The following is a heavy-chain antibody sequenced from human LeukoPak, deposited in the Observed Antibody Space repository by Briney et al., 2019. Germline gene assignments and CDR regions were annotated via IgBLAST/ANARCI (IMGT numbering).Heavy chain of an antibody. V-gene: IGHV4-59*08. CDR3: AGGGSGWPTSVVVDY. J-gene: IGHJ4*02. CDR2: FYYSGST. Sequence: SETLSLTCTASGDSISSYYWSWIRQPPGKGLEWIGNFYYSGSTNYNPSLKSRVTMSVDTSKNQFSLKLSSVTAADTAVYYCAGGGSGWPTSVVVDYWGQGTLVTVSS. CDR1: GDSISSYY. D-gene: IGHD6-19*01.